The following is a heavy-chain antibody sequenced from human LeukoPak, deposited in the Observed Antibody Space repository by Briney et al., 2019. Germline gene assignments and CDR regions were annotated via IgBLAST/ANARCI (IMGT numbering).Heavy chain of an antibody. Sequence: SETLSLTCTVSGGSMSSYYWSWIRQSPGKGLEWVGYISYSGTTNYNPSLKSRVTISLGTSKNRFSLNLTSMTAADTAVYYCARHGSGTSLALYPWGQGTLVTVSS. V-gene: IGHV4-59*08. D-gene: IGHD3-10*01. CDR3: ARHGSGTSLALYP. J-gene: IGHJ5*02. CDR1: GGSMSSYY. CDR2: ISYSGTT.